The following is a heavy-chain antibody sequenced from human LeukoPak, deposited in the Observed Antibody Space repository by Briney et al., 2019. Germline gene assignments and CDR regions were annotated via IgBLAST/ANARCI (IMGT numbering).Heavy chain of an antibody. D-gene: IGHD4-17*01. CDR2: TYYSGST. CDR3: ARCIYGDYVGVVDWFDP. Sequence: SETLSLTCTVSGGSISSYYWSWIRQPPGKGLEWIGYTYYSGSTNYNPSLKSRVTISVDTSKNQFSLKLSSVTAADTAVYYCARCIYGDYVGVVDWFDPWGQGTLVTVSS. V-gene: IGHV4-59*01. J-gene: IGHJ5*02. CDR1: GGSISSYY.